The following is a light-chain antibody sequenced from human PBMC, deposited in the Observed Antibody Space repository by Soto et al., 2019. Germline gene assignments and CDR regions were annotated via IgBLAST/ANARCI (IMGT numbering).Light chain of an antibody. CDR3: SSYAGSNSVV. V-gene: IGLV2-8*01. Sequence: QSALTQPPSASGSPGQSVTISCTGTSSDVGGYNYVSWYQHHPGEVPKLIIYEVSRRPSGVPYRFSASKSGNTASLTVSGLQAEDEADYYCSSYAGSNSVVFGGGTKVTVL. J-gene: IGLJ2*01. CDR1: SSDVGGYNY. CDR2: EVS.